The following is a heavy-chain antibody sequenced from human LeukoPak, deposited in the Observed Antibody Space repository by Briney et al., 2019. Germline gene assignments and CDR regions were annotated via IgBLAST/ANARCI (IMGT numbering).Heavy chain of an antibody. CDR3: ARDPHGGYNLSPPAFDI. Sequence: GGSLRLSCAASGFTVSSNYMSWVRQAPGKGLEWVSVIYSGGSTYYADSVKGRFTISRDNSKNTLYLQMNSLRAEDTAVYYCARDPHGGYNLSPPAFDIWGQGTMVTVSS. D-gene: IGHD5-24*01. J-gene: IGHJ3*02. V-gene: IGHV3-53*01. CDR1: GFTVSSNY. CDR2: IYSGGST.